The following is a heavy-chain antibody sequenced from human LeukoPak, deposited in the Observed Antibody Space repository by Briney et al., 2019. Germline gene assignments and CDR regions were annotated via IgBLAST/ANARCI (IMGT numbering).Heavy chain of an antibody. CDR2: IYYSGST. CDR1: GGSISSSSYY. D-gene: IGHD3-22*01. V-gene: IGHV4-30-4*08. CDR3: ARDRAYYYDSSGYSSVSAFDI. Sequence: PSETLSLTCTVSGGSISSSSYYWSWIRQPPGKGLEWIGYIYYSGSTYYNPSLKSRVTISVDTSKNQFSLKLSSVTAADTAVYYCARDRAYYYDSSGYSSVSAFDIWGQGTMVTVSS. J-gene: IGHJ3*02.